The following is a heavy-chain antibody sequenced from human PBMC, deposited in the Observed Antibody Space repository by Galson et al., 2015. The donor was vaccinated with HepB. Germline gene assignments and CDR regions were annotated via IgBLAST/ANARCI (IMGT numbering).Heavy chain of an antibody. D-gene: IGHD3-22*01. Sequence: SVKVSCKASGYTFTSYYMHWVRQAPGQGLEWMGIINPSGGSTSYAQKFQGRVTMTRGTSTSTVYMELSSLRSEDTAVYYCARGPIKNSSGYPFDYWCQGTLVTVSS. CDR3: ARGPIKNSSGYPFDY. V-gene: IGHV1-46*01. CDR2: INPSGGST. J-gene: IGHJ4*02. CDR1: GYTFTSYY.